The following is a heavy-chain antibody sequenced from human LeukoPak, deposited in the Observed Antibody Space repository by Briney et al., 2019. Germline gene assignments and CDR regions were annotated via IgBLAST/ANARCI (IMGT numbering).Heavy chain of an antibody. J-gene: IGHJ4*02. D-gene: IGHD3-3*01. CDR1: GGSISRSTYY. Sequence: SETLSLTCTVSGGSISRSTYYWGWIRQPPGKGLEWIANIYYTGTTLYNPSLRSRVTISVDTSENQFSLKLSSVTAADTAVYYCAREGGFYRPLDYSGQGTLVTVSS. CDR2: IYYTGTT. CDR3: AREGGFYRPLDY. V-gene: IGHV4-39*07.